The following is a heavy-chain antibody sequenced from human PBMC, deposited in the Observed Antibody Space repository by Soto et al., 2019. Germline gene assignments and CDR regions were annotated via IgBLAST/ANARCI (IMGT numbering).Heavy chain of an antibody. CDR2: IIPLFGTT. J-gene: IGHJ6*02. CDR1: GDTFNRDV. CDR3: ASLRGVDV. Sequence: QVQVVQSGAEVKETGSSVKVSCKASGDTFNRDVVSWVRPAPGQGIEWMGGIIPLFGTTNYAQKLQGRVTITADESTNTVYMELRTLRVDDTAVYYCASLRGVDVWCQGTEVTVSS. V-gene: IGHV1-69*01.